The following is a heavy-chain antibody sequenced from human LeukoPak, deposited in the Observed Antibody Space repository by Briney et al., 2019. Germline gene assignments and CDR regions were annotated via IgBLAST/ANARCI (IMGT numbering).Heavy chain of an antibody. CDR2: IFYSAST. CDR3: ARGLAAAAGLGAFDP. Sequence: SETLSLTCTVSGGSISTSCYYWGWVRQPPGKGLEWIGNIFYSASTYYSPSLKSPVTISLDTSKNQFPLKLSSVSDADTAVQYSARGLAAAAGLGAFDPRGQGTLVTVSS. V-gene: IGHV4-39*06. J-gene: IGHJ5*02. CDR1: GGSISTSCYY. D-gene: IGHD6-25*01.